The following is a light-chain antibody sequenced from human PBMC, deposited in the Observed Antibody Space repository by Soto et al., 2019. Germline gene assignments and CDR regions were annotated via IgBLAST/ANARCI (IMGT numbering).Light chain of an antibody. CDR1: SSDVGSYNR. Sequence: QSALTQPPSVSGSPGQSVTISCTGTSSDVGSYNRVSWYQQPPGTAPKLMIYEVSNRPSGDPDRFSGSKSGNTASLTISGLQAADEADYYCSSYTSSSTFVFGGGTKLTVL. V-gene: IGLV2-18*02. CDR3: SSYTSSSTFV. J-gene: IGLJ2*01. CDR2: EVS.